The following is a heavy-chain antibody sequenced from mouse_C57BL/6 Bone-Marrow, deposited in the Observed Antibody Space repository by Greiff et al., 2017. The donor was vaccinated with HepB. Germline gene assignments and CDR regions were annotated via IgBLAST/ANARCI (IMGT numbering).Heavy chain of an antibody. CDR2: INPNNGGT. D-gene: IGHD2-4*01. J-gene: IGHJ1*03. Sequence: EVQLQQSGPELVKPGASVKISCKASGYTFTDYYMNWVKQSNGKSLEWIGDINPNNGGTSYNQKFKGKATLTVDKSSSTAYMELRSLTSEDSAVYYCARGDYDAWYFDVWGTGTTVTVSS. CDR3: ARGDYDAWYFDV. V-gene: IGHV1-26*01. CDR1: GYTFTDYY.